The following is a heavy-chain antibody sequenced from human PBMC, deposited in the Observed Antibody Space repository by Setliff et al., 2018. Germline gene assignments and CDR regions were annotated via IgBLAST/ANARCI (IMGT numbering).Heavy chain of an antibody. V-gene: IGHV4-59*01. CDR3: ARGYYMDV. J-gene: IGHJ6*03. Sequence: SETLSLTCTVSGGSIRNYYWSWIRQPPGKGLEWIGYIYYSGNTNYNPSLKSRVTISVDTPKNQFSLKLSSVTAADTAVYFCARGYYMDVWGKGTTVTVSS. CDR1: GGSIRNYY. CDR2: IYYSGNT.